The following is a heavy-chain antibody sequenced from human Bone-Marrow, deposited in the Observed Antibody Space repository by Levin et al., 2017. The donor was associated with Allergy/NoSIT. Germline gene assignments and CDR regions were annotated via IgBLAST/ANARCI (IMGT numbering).Heavy chain of an antibody. D-gene: IGHD6-13*01. CDR3: ARDPLRYSSSSNYYYYYYGMDV. CDR1: GGSIRSYY. J-gene: IGHJ6*02. Sequence: SETLSLTCTVSGGSIRSYYWSWIRQPAGKGLEWIGRIYTSGSTNYNPSLKSRVTMSVDTSKNQFSLKLSSVTAADTAVYYCARDPLRYSSSSNYYYYYYGMDVWGQGTTVTVSS. CDR2: IYTSGST. V-gene: IGHV4-4*07.